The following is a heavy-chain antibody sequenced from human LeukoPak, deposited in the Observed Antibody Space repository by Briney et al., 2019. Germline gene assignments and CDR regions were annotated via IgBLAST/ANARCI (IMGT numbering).Heavy chain of an antibody. V-gene: IGHV3-7*01. D-gene: IGHD5-12*01. CDR3: ARVGYSGWNLEY. CDR2: INQGGSGK. J-gene: IGHJ4*02. CDR1: GFTFRSSW. Sequence: GGSLRLSCAASGFTFRSSWMSWVRQAPGKGLERVANINQGGSGKYYADSVTGRFTISRDDAKNSLYVQMNNLRDEDTAVYYCARVGYSGWNLEYWGQGTLVTVSS.